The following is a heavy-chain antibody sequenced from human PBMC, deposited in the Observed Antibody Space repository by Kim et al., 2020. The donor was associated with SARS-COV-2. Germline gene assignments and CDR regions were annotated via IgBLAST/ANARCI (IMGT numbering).Heavy chain of an antibody. CDR2: ISARDGNT. J-gene: IGHJ4*02. CDR3: AGGAYGDVSFDY. V-gene: IGHV1-18*04. CDR1: GYMFTSYG. Sequence: ASVKVSCKACGYMFTSYGFSWVRQAPGQGLEWLGWISARDGNTKYGQKVQGRVIMTIDTSTNTAYMELWSLRSDDTAMYYCAGGAYGDVSFDYWGQGTLVTVSS. D-gene: IGHD4-17*01.